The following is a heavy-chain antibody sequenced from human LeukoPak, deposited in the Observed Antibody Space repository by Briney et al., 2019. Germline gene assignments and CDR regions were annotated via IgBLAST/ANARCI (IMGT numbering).Heavy chain of an antibody. CDR2: INHSGST. Sequence: SETLSLTCAVYGGSFSGYYWSWIRQPPGKGLEWIGEINHSGSTNYNPSLKSRVTISVDTSKNQFSLKLSSVTAADTAVYYCARRGKYSYGYRDYWGQGTLGNVSS. CDR3: ARRGKYSYGYRDY. D-gene: IGHD5-18*01. J-gene: IGHJ4*02. V-gene: IGHV4-34*01. CDR1: GGSFSGYY.